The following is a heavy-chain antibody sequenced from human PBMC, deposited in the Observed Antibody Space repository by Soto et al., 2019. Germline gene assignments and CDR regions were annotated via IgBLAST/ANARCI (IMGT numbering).Heavy chain of an antibody. CDR2: ISYNGNT. CDR3: ATSSGGGDTAMFDY. D-gene: IGHD5-18*01. Sequence: PSETLSLTCTVSGGSINNYYWSWIRQTPGNGLEWIGHISYNGNTDYNPSLKSRVTISVDTSKNQFSLKLSSVTAADTAVYYCATSSGGGDTAMFDYWGQGTLVTVSS. CDR1: GGSINNYY. V-gene: IGHV4-59*01. J-gene: IGHJ4*02.